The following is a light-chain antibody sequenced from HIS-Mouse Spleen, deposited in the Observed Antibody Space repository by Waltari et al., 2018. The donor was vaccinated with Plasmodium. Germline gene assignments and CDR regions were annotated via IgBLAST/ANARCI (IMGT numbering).Light chain of an antibody. CDR2: EDS. V-gene: IGLV3-10*01. J-gene: IGLJ3*02. CDR3: YSTDSSGNHRV. Sequence: SYELTQPPSVSVSPGQTARITCSGYALPNKYAYWYQQKSGQAHVLVIYEDSKRPSGIPEGFSGSSSGTMATLTISGAQVEDEADYYCYSTDSSGNHRVFGGGTKLTVL. CDR1: ALPNKY.